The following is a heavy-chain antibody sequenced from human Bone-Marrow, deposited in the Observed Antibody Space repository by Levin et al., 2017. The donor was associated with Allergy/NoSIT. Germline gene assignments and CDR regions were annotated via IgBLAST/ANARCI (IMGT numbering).Heavy chain of an antibody. V-gene: IGHV3-15*01. Sequence: TGGSLRLSCAASGFTFSNAWLGWVRQAPGKGLEWVGRIKSKTDGGTTDYAAPVKGRFSISRDDSKNTLYLQMNSLQTEDTALYYCTNCDYGDLTDDWGQGTLVTVSS. D-gene: IGHD4-17*01. CDR2: IKSKTDGGTT. J-gene: IGHJ4*02. CDR3: TNCDYGDLTDD. CDR1: GFTFSNAW.